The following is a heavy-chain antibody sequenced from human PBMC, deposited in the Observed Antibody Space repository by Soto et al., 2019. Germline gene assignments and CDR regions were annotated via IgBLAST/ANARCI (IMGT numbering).Heavy chain of an antibody. V-gene: IGHV3-23*01. CDR2: ISGSGGST. Sequence: GSHRLSWASSGFTFRSYSMIWVRQDQGKGLEWVSAISGSGGSTYYADSVKGRFTISRDNSKNTLYLQMNSLRAEDTAVYYYAKGPMDIVVVDGPAYVMEVWGQGTTVSVS. CDR1: GFTFRSYS. D-gene: IGHD2-15*01. CDR3: AKGPMDIVVVDGPAYVMEV. J-gene: IGHJ6*02.